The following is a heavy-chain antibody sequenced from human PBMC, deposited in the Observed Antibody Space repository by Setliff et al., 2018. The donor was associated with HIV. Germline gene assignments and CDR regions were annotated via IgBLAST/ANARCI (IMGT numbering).Heavy chain of an antibody. CDR3: ARGVATWYYYYYGMDV. V-gene: IGHV4-4*07. J-gene: IGHJ6*02. CDR2: FQSSGRT. D-gene: IGHD5-12*01. CDR1: GDSISSYY. Sequence: SETLSLTCTVSGDSISSYYWNWIRQPAGKGLEWIGRFQSSGRTNYNPSLKSRVTMSVDTSKNEFSLKLSSVTAADTAVYYCARGVATWYYYYYGMDVWGQGTTVTVS.